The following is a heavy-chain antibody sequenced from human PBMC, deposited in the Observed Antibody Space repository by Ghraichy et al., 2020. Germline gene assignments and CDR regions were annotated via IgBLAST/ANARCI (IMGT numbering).Heavy chain of an antibody. Sequence: ASVKVSCKATGYSFTNYGINWVRQAPGQGLEWMGWISSVSGYTEYSQNFQGRVSLTTDTSTNTAYMHLTSLRSDDTAVYYCARDDREVTGTPNFDLWGQGTLFTVSS. CDR1: GYSFTNYG. V-gene: IGHV1-18*01. D-gene: IGHD2-21*02. CDR3: ARDDREVTGTPNFDL. CDR2: ISSVSGYT. J-gene: IGHJ4*02.